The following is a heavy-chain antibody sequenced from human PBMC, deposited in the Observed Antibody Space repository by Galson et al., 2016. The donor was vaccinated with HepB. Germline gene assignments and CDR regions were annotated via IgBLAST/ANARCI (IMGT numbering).Heavy chain of an antibody. J-gene: IGHJ4*02. CDR1: GYSFTNYW. V-gene: IGHV5-51*01. CDR2: IYPTDSDT. CDR3: ARHQLWVGDFFY. D-gene: IGHD3-10*01. Sequence: QSGAEVTKPGESLKISCKASGYSFTNYWIGWVRQMPGKGLEWMAIIYPTDSDTRYGPSFQGQVTISVDKSINTAYLQWSSLKASDTAMYYCARHQLWVGDFFYWGQGTLVTVSS.